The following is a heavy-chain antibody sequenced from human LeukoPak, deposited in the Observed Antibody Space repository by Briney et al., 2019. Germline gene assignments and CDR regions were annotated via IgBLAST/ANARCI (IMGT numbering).Heavy chain of an antibody. V-gene: IGHV4-39*01. CDR2: IYNSGSA. D-gene: IGHD1-14*01. CDR1: GASIRRTCYY. Sequence: SETLSLTCTVSGASIRRTCYYWGWIRQPPGKGLEWIGTIYNSGSAYYNPSLKSRVTISVDTSKNQFSLKVSSVTAADTAVYYCASGSGYFFDYWGQGTLVTVSS. CDR3: ASGSGYFFDY. J-gene: IGHJ4*02.